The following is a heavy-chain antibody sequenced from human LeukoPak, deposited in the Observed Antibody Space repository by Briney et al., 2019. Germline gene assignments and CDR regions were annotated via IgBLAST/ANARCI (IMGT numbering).Heavy chain of an antibody. J-gene: IGHJ5*02. D-gene: IGHD3-10*01. V-gene: IGHV1-69*04. CDR3: ARDIEDGSGYFNWFDP. Sequence: ASVKVSCKASGGTFSSYTISWVRQAPGQGLEWMGRIIPILGIANYAQKFQGRVTITADKSTSTAYMELSSLRSEDTAVYCCARDIEDGSGYFNWFDPWGQGTLVTVSS. CDR2: IIPILGIA. CDR1: GGTFSSYT.